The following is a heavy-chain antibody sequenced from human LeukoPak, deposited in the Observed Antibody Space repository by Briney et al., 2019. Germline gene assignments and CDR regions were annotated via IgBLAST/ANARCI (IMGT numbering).Heavy chain of an antibody. J-gene: IGHJ4*02. CDR2: TYPGDSDT. Sequence: GESLKISCKGSGYSFTSYWIGWVRQMPGKGLEWMGMTYPGDSDTRYSPSFQGHVTISADTSITTAYLQWSGLKASDTAMYYCARHIGLTTRYFDSWGQGTLVTVSS. CDR1: GYSFTSYW. CDR3: ARHIGLTTRYFDS. D-gene: IGHD4/OR15-4a*01. V-gene: IGHV5-51*01.